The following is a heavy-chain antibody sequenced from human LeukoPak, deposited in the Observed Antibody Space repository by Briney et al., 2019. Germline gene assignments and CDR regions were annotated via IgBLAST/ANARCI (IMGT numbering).Heavy chain of an antibody. CDR2: INPNSGGT. CDR3: ATDGSLDY. V-gene: IGHV1-2*02. D-gene: IGHD2-2*03. CDR1: GYTFTGYY. Sequence: ASVKVSCKASGYTFTGYYMHWVRQAPGQGLEWMGWINPNSGGTNYAQKFQGRVTMTEDTSTDTAYMELSSLRSEDTAVYYCATDGSLDYWGQGTLVTVSS. J-gene: IGHJ4*02.